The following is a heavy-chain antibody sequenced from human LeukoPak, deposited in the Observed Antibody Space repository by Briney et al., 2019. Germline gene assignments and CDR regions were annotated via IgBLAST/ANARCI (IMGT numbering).Heavy chain of an antibody. CDR3: ARLKLMVAPDY. CDR2: ISSSNDSI. V-gene: IGHV3-21*04. J-gene: IGHJ4*02. Sequence: GGSLRLSCAASGFTFSTYGMNWVRQAPGKRLEWVSYISSSNDSIYYADSVKGRFTISRDNAKNSLYLQMNSLRAEDTALYYCARLKLMVAPDYWGQGTLVTVSS. CDR1: GFTFSTYG. D-gene: IGHD2-8*01.